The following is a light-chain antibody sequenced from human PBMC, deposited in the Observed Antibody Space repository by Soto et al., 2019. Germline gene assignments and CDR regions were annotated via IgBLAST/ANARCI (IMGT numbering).Light chain of an antibody. V-gene: IGKV3-11*01. J-gene: IGKJ3*01. CDR3: QQRSNWPFT. CDR2: DAS. Sequence: EIVLTQSPATLSLSPGERATLSCRASQSVSSYLAWYQQKPGQAPRLLIYDASNRATGIPARFSGSGSGTDFTLTISSLEPEDFAVYYCQQRSNWPFTFGXGX. CDR1: QSVSSY.